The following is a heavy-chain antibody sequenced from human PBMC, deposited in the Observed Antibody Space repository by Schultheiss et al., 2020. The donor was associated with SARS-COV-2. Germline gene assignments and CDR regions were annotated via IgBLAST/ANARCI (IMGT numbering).Heavy chain of an antibody. CDR3: ARGGSSNQPLQYYYYMDV. V-gene: IGHV4-4*02. J-gene: IGHJ6*03. CDR2: IYHSGST. CDR1: GGSISSSNW. D-gene: IGHD4-11*01. Sequence: SETLSLTCAVSGGSISSSNWWSWVRQPPGKGLEWIGEIYHSGSTNYNPSLKSRVTISVDTSKNQFSLRLTSVTAADTAVYYCARGGSSNQPLQYYYYMDVWGKGTPVTVSS.